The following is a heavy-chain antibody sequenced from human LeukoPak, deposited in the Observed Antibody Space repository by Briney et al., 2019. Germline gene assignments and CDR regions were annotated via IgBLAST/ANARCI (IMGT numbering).Heavy chain of an antibody. CDR3: VVILVPGGVWHFDL. D-gene: IGHD2-2*01. Sequence: GGSLRLSCAASGFTFRSYTMNWVRQAPGKGLEWVAIIYSGGGNTKYYAESLKDRFTISRDDSKDTVYLQMNSLRVEDTAVYYCVVILVPGGVWHFDLWGRGTLVTVSS. J-gene: IGHJ2*01. V-gene: IGHV3-33*03. CDR1: GFTFRSYT. CDR2: IYSGGGNTK.